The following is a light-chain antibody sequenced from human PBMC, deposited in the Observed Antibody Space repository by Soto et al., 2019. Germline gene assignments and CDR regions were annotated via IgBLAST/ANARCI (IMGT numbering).Light chain of an antibody. CDR3: QQRSNWPLT. CDR1: QSVSSS. J-gene: IGKJ4*02. CDR2: DAS. Sequence: EIVLTQSPATLSLSPGERATLSCRASQSVSSSLARYQQKPGQAPRLLIYDASNRATGIPARFSGSGSGTDFTLTISSLEPEDFAVYYCQQRSNWPLTFGGGTKVDIK. V-gene: IGKV3-11*01.